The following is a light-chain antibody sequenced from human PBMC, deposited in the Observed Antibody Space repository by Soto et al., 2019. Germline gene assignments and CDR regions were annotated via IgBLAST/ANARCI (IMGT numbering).Light chain of an antibody. CDR1: QSVASN. J-gene: IGKJ2*01. Sequence: EIVMTQSPASLSVSRGDGVTLSCRASQSVASNVAWYQQKPGQGPRLLIHGASTRAVGVPARFSGSGSGTDFTLTISSLQSGDFAVYYCQQYHNWPPQYTFGQGTKLQIK. V-gene: IGKV3-15*01. CDR3: QQYHNWPPQYT. CDR2: GAS.